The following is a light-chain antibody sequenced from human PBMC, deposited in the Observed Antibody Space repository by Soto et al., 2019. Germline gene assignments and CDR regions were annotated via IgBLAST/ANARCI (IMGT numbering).Light chain of an antibody. Sequence: EIVLTQSPATLSLSPGETATLSCRASQSVSSSLAWYQQKPGQTPRLLIYDASNRATGIPARFSGSGSGKDFTLAVSSLEPEDFAVYYCQQRSSWPLSFGGGTKVEIK. J-gene: IGKJ4*01. CDR3: QQRSSWPLS. CDR1: QSVSSS. V-gene: IGKV3-11*01. CDR2: DAS.